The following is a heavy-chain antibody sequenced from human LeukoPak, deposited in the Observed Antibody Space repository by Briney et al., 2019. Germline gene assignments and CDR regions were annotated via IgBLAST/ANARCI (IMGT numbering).Heavy chain of an antibody. CDR3: TRQGLAYYYDSTGYYPPGY. Sequence: HPGGSLRLSCTAPGFTFGDYAVSWFRQAPGKGLEWVRFIRSKANGWTTEYAASVKGRFTISRDDSKSIAYLQMNSLKTEDTAVYYCTRQGLAYYYDSTGYYPPGYWGQGTLVTVSS. CDR2: IRSKANGWTT. CDR1: GFTFGDYA. V-gene: IGHV3-49*03. D-gene: IGHD3-22*01. J-gene: IGHJ4*02.